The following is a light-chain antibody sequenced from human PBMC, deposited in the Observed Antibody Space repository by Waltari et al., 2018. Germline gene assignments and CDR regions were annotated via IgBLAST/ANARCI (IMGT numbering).Light chain of an antibody. CDR2: EDN. CDR3: GTWDSSLSGAV. CDR1: RSTIGNNY. V-gene: IGLV1-51*02. J-gene: IGLJ7*01. Sequence: QSVLTQPPSVSAAPGQRVTISCSGGRSTIGNNYVSWYRQFPGTAPKLLIYEDNERPSGVPGRFSGSKSGTSATLDITGLQAGDEADYYCGTWDSSLSGAVFGGGTHLTVL.